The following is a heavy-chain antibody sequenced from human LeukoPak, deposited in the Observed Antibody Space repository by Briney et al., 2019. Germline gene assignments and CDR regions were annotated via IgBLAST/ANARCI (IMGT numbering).Heavy chain of an antibody. CDR1: GGSISSSSYY. D-gene: IGHD5-24*01. J-gene: IGHJ4*02. CDR3: ARVVGWLQLRLFDY. Sequence: PSETLSLTCTVSGGSISSSSYYWGWIRQPPGKGLEWIGSIYYSGSTYYNPSLKSRVTISVDTSKNQFSLKLSSVTAADTAVYYCARVVGWLQLRLFDYWGQGTLVTVSS. V-gene: IGHV4-39*01. CDR2: IYYSGST.